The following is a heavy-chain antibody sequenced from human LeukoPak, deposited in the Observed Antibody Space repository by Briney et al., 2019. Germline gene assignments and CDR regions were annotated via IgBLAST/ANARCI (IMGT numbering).Heavy chain of an antibody. D-gene: IGHD6-6*01. CDR2: ISWNSGSI. CDR1: GFTFSSYA. J-gene: IGHJ4*02. Sequence: TGGSLRLSCAASGFTFSSYAMRWVRQAPGKGLEWVSGISWNSGSIGYADSVKGRFTISRDNAKNSLYLQMNSLRAEDMAFYYCAKGRYSFSSSSVFDYWGQGTLVTVSS. V-gene: IGHV3-9*03. CDR3: AKGRYSFSSSSVFDY.